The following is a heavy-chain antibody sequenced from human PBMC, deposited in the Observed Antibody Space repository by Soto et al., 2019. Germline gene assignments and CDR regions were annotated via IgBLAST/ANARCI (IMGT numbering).Heavy chain of an antibody. CDR3: ARDVSHVEKIMVTGDVFDI. Sequence: QVQLQESGPGLVKPSQTLSLTCTVSGGSIRSGDYYWSWIRQPPGKGLEWIGSIYYSGSTSYNPSLNSRISISVDTSKNQFSLKLSSVTAADTAVYYCARDVSHVEKIMVTGDVFDIWGQGTMVTVSS. D-gene: IGHD5-18*01. CDR2: IYYSGST. CDR1: GGSIRSGDYY. V-gene: IGHV4-30-4*01. J-gene: IGHJ3*02.